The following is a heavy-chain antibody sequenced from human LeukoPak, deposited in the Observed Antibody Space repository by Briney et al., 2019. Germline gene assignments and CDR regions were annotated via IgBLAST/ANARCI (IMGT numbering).Heavy chain of an antibody. CDR3: AASIAYRSSWFADY. CDR1: GFTVKNNY. CDR2: IYGDGST. D-gene: IGHD6-13*01. V-gene: IGHV3-53*01. Sequence: GGSLRLSCGASGFTVKNNYMNWVRQAPGKGLEWVSGIYGDGSTYYTKSVKGRFTISRDNAKNSLYLQMNSLRAEDTGLYYCAASIAYRSSWFADYWGQGTLVTVSS. J-gene: IGHJ4*02.